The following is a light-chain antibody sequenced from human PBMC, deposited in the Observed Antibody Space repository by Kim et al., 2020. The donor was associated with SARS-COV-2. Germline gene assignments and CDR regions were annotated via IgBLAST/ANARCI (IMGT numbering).Light chain of an antibody. Sequence: DIQMTQFPSTLSASVGDRVTITCRASQNINSYLAWYQQKAGKAPKLLIYKASSLESGVPSRFSGSGSGTEFTLTISSLQPDDFATYYCQQYNSYSRTFGQGTKLEIK. CDR2: KAS. CDR1: QNINSY. J-gene: IGKJ2*01. CDR3: QQYNSYSRT. V-gene: IGKV1-5*03.